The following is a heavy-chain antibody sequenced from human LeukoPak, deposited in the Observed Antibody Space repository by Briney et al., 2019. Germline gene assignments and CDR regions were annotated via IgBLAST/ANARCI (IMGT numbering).Heavy chain of an antibody. CDR1: GFTFSSYS. V-gene: IGHV3-48*02. J-gene: IGHJ4*02. D-gene: IGHD6-19*01. CDR3: ARMGIAVAGTSYYFDY. Sequence: PGGSLRLSCAASGFTFSSYSMSWVRQAPGKGLEWVSYISSSSSTIYYADSVKGRFTISRDNAKNSLYLQMNSLRDEDTAVYYCARMGIAVAGTSYYFDYWGQGTLVTVSS. CDR2: ISSSSSTI.